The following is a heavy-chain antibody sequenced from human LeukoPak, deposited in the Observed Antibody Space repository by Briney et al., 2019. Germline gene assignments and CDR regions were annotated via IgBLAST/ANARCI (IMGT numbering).Heavy chain of an antibody. D-gene: IGHD3-10*01. Sequence: GGSLRLSCAASGFTLSSYAMSWVRQGPGKGLEWVSAISVSGNTYHADSVKGRFTISRDSSKNTLYLQMNSLRAGDAAVYYCARVVPPTDYGSGSYFWDPYYFDYWGQGTLVTVSS. CDR3: ARVVPPTDYGSGSYFWDPYYFDY. J-gene: IGHJ4*02. CDR2: ISVSGNT. V-gene: IGHV3-23*01. CDR1: GFTLSSYA.